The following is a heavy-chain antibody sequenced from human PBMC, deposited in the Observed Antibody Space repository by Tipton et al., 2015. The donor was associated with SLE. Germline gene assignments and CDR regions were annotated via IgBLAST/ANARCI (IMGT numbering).Heavy chain of an antibody. CDR2: ISSSGST. Sequence: TLSLTCSVSGGSINNNNYNWGWIRQPPGKGLEWVASISSSGSTYYNPSLKSRVTISVDTSKNQFSLKLSSVTDADTAVYYCARDRAARGFDYWGQGTLVTVSS. CDR1: GGSINNNNYN. CDR3: ARDRAARGFDY. D-gene: IGHD6-25*01. J-gene: IGHJ4*02. V-gene: IGHV4-39*07.